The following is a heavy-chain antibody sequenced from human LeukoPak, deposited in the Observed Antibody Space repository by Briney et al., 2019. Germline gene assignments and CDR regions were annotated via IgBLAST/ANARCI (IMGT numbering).Heavy chain of an antibody. J-gene: IGHJ4*02. D-gene: IGHD2-21*01. Sequence: SETLSLTCAVSGGSISSSNWWSWVRQPPGKGLEWIGEIYHSGSTNHNPSLKSRVTISVDKSKNQFSLKLTSVTAADTAMYYCATQILLCHYYWGQGTLVTVSS. V-gene: IGHV4-4*02. CDR1: GGSISSSNW. CDR3: ATQILLCHYY. CDR2: IYHSGST.